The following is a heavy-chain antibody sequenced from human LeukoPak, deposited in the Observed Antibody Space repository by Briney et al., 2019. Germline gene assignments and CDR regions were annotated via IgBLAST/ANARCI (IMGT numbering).Heavy chain of an antibody. J-gene: IGHJ4*02. D-gene: IGHD5-18*01. CDR3: ARDRSGYSYGHDY. V-gene: IGHV3-21*01. CDR1: GFTFSSYS. Sequence: GGSLRLSCAASGFTFSSYSMNWVRQAPGKGLEWVSSISSRSSYIYYADSVKGRFTISRDNAKNSLYLQMNSLRAEDTAVYYCARDRSGYSYGHDYWGQGTLVTVSS. CDR2: ISSRSSYI.